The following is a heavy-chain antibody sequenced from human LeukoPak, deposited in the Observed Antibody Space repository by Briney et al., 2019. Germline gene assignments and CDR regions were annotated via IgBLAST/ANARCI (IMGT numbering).Heavy chain of an antibody. Sequence: GESLKISCKGSGYSFTSYWIGWVRQMPGKGLEWMGIIYPGDSDTRYSPSFQGQVTISADKSISTAYLQWSSLKASDTAMYYCARASGRDPYYYYGMDVWGQGTTVTVSS. J-gene: IGHJ6*02. V-gene: IGHV5-51*01. CDR3: ARASGRDPYYYYGMDV. CDR1: GYSFTSYW. CDR2: IYPGDSDT. D-gene: IGHD3-10*01.